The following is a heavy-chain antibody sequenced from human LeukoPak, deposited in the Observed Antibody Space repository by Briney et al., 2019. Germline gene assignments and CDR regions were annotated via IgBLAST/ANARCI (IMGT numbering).Heavy chain of an antibody. CDR1: GYTFTSYG. CDR2: ISAYNGNT. J-gene: IGHJ4*02. D-gene: IGHD3-10*01. Sequence: ASVKVSCKASGYTFTSYGISWVRQAPGQGLEWMGWISAYNGNTNYAQKLQGRVTMTTDTSTSTAYMELRSLRSDDTAVYYCARDEFYYGSGSYFPGDYWGRGTLVTVSS. CDR3: ARDEFYYGSGSYFPGDY. V-gene: IGHV1-18*01.